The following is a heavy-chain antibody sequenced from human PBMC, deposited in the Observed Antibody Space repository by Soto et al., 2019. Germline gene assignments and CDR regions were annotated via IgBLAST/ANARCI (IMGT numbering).Heavy chain of an antibody. J-gene: IGHJ4*02. CDR2: IHYSGTT. V-gene: IGHV4-59*01. D-gene: IGHD2-8*01. Sequence: PSETLSLTCTVSGTSISSYYWSWVRQPPGKGLEWIANIHYSGTTNYNPSLASRVTLSVDTSKNQFSLKMTSVTAADRAMYFCARYNSYAIDYWGRGTLVTVSS. CDR3: ARYNSYAIDY. CDR1: GTSISSYY.